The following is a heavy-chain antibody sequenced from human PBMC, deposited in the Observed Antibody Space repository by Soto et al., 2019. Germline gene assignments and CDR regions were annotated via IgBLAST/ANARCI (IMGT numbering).Heavy chain of an antibody. Sequence: QVQLQESGPGLVKPSETLSLTCTVSGGSVSSGSYYWSWIRKPPGKGLEWIGYIYYSGSTNYNPPLKSRVTISVDTSKNQFSLKLSSVTAADTAVYYCAREYYYDSSGYYPNWFDPWGQGTLVTVSS. CDR3: AREYYYDSSGYYPNWFDP. D-gene: IGHD3-22*01. V-gene: IGHV4-61*01. J-gene: IGHJ5*02. CDR1: GGSVSSGSYY. CDR2: IYYSGST.